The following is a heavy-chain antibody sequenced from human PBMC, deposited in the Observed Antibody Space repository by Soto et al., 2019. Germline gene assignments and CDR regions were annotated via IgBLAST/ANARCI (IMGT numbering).Heavy chain of an antibody. D-gene: IGHD6-13*01. CDR2: VFSSGYSETT. V-gene: IGHV4-39*07. Sequence: SETLSLTCAVSGGSISSSNYYWGWIRQPPGKGLEWIGYVFSSGYSETTHYNPSLKSRVTISIDTSRNQFSLKLSSVTAADTAVYYCARGPRELYSSSYFVGSWFDPWGQGTLVTVS. J-gene: IGHJ5*02. CDR3: ARGPRELYSSSYFVGSWFDP. CDR1: GGSISSSNYY.